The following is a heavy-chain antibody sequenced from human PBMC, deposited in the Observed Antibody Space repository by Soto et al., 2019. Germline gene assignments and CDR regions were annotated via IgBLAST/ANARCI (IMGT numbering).Heavy chain of an antibody. Sequence: SETLSLTCTVSGGSISSYYWSWIRQPPLKGLEWIGYIYYSGSTNYNPSLKSRVTISVDTSKNQFSLKLSSVAAADTAVYYCARGRSSGWYSGDDFDIWGQGTMLTVSS. CDR1: GGSISSYY. V-gene: IGHV4-59*01. CDR3: ARGRSSGWYSGDDFDI. J-gene: IGHJ3*02. D-gene: IGHD6-19*01. CDR2: IYYSGST.